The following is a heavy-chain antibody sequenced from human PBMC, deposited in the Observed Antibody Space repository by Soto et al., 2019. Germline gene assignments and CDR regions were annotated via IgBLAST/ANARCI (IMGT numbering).Heavy chain of an antibody. J-gene: IGHJ1*01. CDR2: ISGSDGKT. CDR1: GFSFGSYA. V-gene: IGHV3-23*01. Sequence: RRSVTFAGAAWGFSFGSYALSWVRQAPGKGLGGVSTISGSDGKTFYADSVKGRFSISRETSQSTLYLQMNGLRADDTAMYYCARWICHDYWAQGTRDTDYS. D-gene: IGHD3-16*01. CDR3: ARWICHDY.